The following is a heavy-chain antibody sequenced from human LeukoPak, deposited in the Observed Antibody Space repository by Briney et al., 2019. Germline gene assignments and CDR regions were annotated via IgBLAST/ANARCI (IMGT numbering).Heavy chain of an antibody. CDR2: INPNSGGT. CDR1: GYTFTGYY. D-gene: IGHD2-8*01. CDR3: ARAGKMVYLLNIY. J-gene: IGHJ4*02. V-gene: IGHV1-2*02. Sequence: GASVKVSCKASGYTFTGYYMHWVRQAPGQGLEWMGWINPNSGGTNYAQKFQGRVTMTRDTSISTAYMELSRLRSDDTAVYYCARAGKMVYLLNIYWGQGTLVTVSS.